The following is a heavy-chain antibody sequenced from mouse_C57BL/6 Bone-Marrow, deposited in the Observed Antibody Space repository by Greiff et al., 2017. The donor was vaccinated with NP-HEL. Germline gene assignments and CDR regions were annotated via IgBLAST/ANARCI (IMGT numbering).Heavy chain of an antibody. CDR2: INPNNGGT. Sequence: VQLQQSGPELVKPGASVKISCKASGYTFTDYYMNWVKQSHGKSLEWIGDINPNNGGTSYIQKFKGKATLTVDKSSSTAYMELRSLTSEDSAVYYCARSLWDWYFDVWGTGTTVTVSS. D-gene: IGHD6-1*01. CDR1: GYTFTDYY. J-gene: IGHJ1*03. V-gene: IGHV1-26*01. CDR3: ARSLWDWYFDV.